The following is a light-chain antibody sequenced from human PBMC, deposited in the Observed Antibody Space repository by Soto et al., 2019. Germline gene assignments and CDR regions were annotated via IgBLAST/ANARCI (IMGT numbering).Light chain of an antibody. J-gene: IGLJ1*01. V-gene: IGLV2-14*01. CDR3: SSYTSSTNYV. Sequence: QSALTQPDSVSGSPGQSLTISCTGTSXDIAPYNYVSWYQQHPGKAPKLIIYEVSYRPSGISNRFSGSKSGNTASLTISGLQAEDEADYYCSSYTSSTNYVFGTGTKVSLL. CDR1: SXDIAPYNY. CDR2: EVS.